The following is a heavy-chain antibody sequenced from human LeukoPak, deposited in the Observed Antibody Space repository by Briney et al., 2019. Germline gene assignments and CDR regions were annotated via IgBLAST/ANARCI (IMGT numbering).Heavy chain of an antibody. CDR3: ARARYCSSTSCYVPDWFDS. V-gene: IGHV1-46*01. CDR2: INPSGGST. J-gene: IGHJ5*01. CDR1: GYTFTSYY. D-gene: IGHD2-2*01. Sequence: ASVKVSCKASGYTFTSYYMRWVRQAPGQGLEWMGIINPSGGSTSYAQKFQGRVTMTRDTSTSTVYMELSSLRSEDTAVYSCARARYCSSTSCYVPDWFDSWGQGTLVTVSS.